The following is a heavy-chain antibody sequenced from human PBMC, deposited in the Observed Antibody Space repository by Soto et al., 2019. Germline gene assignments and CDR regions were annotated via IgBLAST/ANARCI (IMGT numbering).Heavy chain of an antibody. V-gene: IGHV4-34*01. CDR2: INHSGNT. J-gene: IGHJ3*01. D-gene: IGHD3-22*01. Sequence: PSETLSLTCAVYGGSFSGYYWNWIRQPPGKGLEWIGDINHSGNTHYNPSLKSRVSTSVDTSKNQFSLKLTSVTAADTAVYYCARENYYDLRRDFDVWGQGTMVTVSS. CDR3: ARENYYDLRRDFDV. CDR1: GGSFSGYY.